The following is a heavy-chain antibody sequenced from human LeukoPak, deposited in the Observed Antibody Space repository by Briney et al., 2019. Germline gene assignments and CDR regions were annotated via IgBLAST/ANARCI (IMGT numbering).Heavy chain of an antibody. Sequence: SETLSLTCTVSGGSISSNNWYWGWIRQPPGQGLVWIGSIYYSGSTYYNPSLKSRVTISVDTSKNQFSLKLSSVTAADTAVYFCARLSPWEFTYYYYYMDVWGKGTTVTVSS. V-gene: IGHV4-39*01. CDR3: ARLSPWEFTYYYYYMDV. CDR1: GGSISSNNWY. CDR2: IYYSGST. J-gene: IGHJ6*03. D-gene: IGHD3-10*01.